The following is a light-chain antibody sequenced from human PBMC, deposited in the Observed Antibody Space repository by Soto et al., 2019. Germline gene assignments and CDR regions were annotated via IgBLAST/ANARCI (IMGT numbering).Light chain of an antibody. CDR3: QQYNNWLPA. Sequence: EIVMTQSPATLSVSPGERATLSCRASQSVSSNLAWYQQKPGQAPMLLIYGASTRATGIPARFSGSGSGTEFTLTISSLQSEDFAVYYCQQYNNWLPAFGQGTKVEIK. CDR1: QSVSSN. CDR2: GAS. J-gene: IGKJ1*01. V-gene: IGKV3-15*01.